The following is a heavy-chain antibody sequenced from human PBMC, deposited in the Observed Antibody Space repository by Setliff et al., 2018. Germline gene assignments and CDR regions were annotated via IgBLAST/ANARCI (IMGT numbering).Heavy chain of an antibody. D-gene: IGHD2-15*01. CDR3: AKRKGIAALDY. CDR2: IWSDGTNK. Sequence: GGSLRLSCAASGFTFSSYGMHWVRQDPGKGLEWVAFIWSDGTNKYYADSVKGRFTISKDNSKNTLYLQMNSLRTEDTAVYYCAKRKGIAALDYWGQGTLVTVSS. V-gene: IGHV3-30*02. CDR1: GFTFSSYG. J-gene: IGHJ4*02.